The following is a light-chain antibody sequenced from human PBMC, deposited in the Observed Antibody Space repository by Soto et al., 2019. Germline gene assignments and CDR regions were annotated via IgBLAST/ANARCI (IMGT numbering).Light chain of an antibody. V-gene: IGKV3-15*01. CDR2: GAS. J-gene: IGKJ1*01. CDR1: QSVGSN. Sequence: VLTQSPATVSVSLGQRANLSCRASQSVGSNLVWYQVKPGQAPTALLYGASSRATGIPARFSGSGSRTEFTLTISTLQSEDFAVYYCQHYNNWPWTFGQGTKVEIK. CDR3: QHYNNWPWT.